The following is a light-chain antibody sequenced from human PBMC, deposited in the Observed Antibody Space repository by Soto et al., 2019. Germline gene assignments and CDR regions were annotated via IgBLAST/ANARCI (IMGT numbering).Light chain of an antibody. CDR3: QQYGSSPLFT. CDR2: GAS. J-gene: IGKJ3*01. CDR1: QSVSSSY. V-gene: IGKV3-20*01. Sequence: EIVLTQSPGTLSLSPGERATLSCRASQSVSSSYLAWYQQKPGQAPRLLIYGASSRATGIPDRFSGSGSGTDVSLPISRLEHEDFAVYYCQQYGSSPLFTFGPGTKVDIK.